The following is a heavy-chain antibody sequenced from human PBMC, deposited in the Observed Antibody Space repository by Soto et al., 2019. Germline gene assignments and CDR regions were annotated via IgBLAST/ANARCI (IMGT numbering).Heavy chain of an antibody. CDR3: ARPGIAAAGLPGAF. V-gene: IGHV1-69*01. J-gene: IGHJ4*02. Sequence: QVQLVQSGAEVKKPGSSVNVSCKASGGTFSSYAISWVRQAPGQGLEWMGGIIPIFGTANYAQKFQGRVTITADEPTSTAYMGLSSLRSEDTAVYYCARPGIAAAGLPGAFWGQGTLVTVSS. CDR1: GGTFSSYA. CDR2: IIPIFGTA. D-gene: IGHD6-13*01.